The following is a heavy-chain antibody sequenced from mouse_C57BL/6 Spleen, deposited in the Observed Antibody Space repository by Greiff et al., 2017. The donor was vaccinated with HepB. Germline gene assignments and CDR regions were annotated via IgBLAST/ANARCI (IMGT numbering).Heavy chain of an antibody. D-gene: IGHD2-4*01. CDR3: ARRGDYPYAMDY. CDR2: INPGSGGT. Sequence: QVQLKESGAELVRPGTSVKVSCKASGYAFTNYLIEWVKQRPGQGLEWIGVINPGSGGTNYNEKFKGKATLTADKSSSTAYMQLSSLTSEDSAVYFCARRGDYPYAMDYWGQGTSVTVSS. J-gene: IGHJ4*01. CDR1: GYAFTNYL. V-gene: IGHV1-54*01.